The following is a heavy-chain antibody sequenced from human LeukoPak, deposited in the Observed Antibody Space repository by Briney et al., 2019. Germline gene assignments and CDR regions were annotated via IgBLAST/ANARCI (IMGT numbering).Heavy chain of an antibody. D-gene: IGHD6-13*01. CDR2: IYSGGST. J-gene: IGHJ4*02. V-gene: IGHV3-53*01. CDR1: GFTVSSNY. CDR3: ARDRGVAAAGTLGY. Sequence: PGGSLRLSCAASGFTVSSNYMSWVRQAPGKGLEWVSVIYSGGSTYYADSVKGRFTISRDNSKNTLYLQMNSLRAEDTAVYYCARDRGVAAAGTLGYWGQGTLVTVSS.